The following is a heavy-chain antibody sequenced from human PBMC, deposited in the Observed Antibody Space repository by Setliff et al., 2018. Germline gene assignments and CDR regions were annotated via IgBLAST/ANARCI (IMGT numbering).Heavy chain of an antibody. CDR1: DGSLSTYY. Sequence: PSETLSLTCTVSDGSLSTYYWSWIRQPPGKGLEFIGYVYYSGTANYSPSLRSRLTISVYTSKNQFSLKLRSVTAADTAVYYCARGGTFRYFDFWGQGAPVTVSS. J-gene: IGHJ4*02. V-gene: IGHV4-59*01. CDR2: VYYSGTA. CDR3: ARGGTFRYFDF. D-gene: IGHD5-12*01.